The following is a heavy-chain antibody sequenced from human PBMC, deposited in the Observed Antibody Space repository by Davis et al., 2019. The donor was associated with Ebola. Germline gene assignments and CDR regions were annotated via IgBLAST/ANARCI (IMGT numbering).Heavy chain of an antibody. CDR3: AGLSSSSGLDY. CDR2: IYYSGST. CDR1: GGSISSYY. J-gene: IGHJ4*02. Sequence: SETLSLTCTVSGGSISSYYWSWIRQPPGTGLEWIGYIYYSGSTNYNPSLKSRVTISVDTSKNQFSLKLSSVTAADTAVYYCAGLSSSSGLDYWGQGTLVTVSS. V-gene: IGHV4-59*08. D-gene: IGHD6-6*01.